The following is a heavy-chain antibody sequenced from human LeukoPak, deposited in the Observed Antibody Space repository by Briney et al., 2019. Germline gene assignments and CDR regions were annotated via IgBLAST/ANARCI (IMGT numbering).Heavy chain of an antibody. D-gene: IGHD3-10*01. CDR1: GYTFTGYA. Sequence: ASVKVSCKASGYTFTGYAMNWVRRAPGQGLEWMGWINTNTGNPTYAQGFTGRFVFSLDTSVSTAYLQISSLKAEDTAVYYCARDLGLWFGERYNIGFDYWGQGTLVTVSS. V-gene: IGHV7-4-1*02. CDR3: ARDLGLWFGERYNIGFDY. CDR2: INTNTGNP. J-gene: IGHJ4*02.